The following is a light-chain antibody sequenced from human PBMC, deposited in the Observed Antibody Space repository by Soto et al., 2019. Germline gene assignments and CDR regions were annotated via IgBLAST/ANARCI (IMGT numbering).Light chain of an antibody. CDR2: TNN. V-gene: IGLV1-44*01. CDR1: SSNIGTYS. J-gene: IGLJ2*01. Sequence: QSVLTQPPSASGTPGQRVTISCSGSSSNIGTYSVNWYQQLPGAAPKLLIYTNNQRPSGVPDRFSGSKSGTSASLAISGLQSGDEANYYCAAWDDSLKGVVFGGGTKLTVL. CDR3: AAWDDSLKGVV.